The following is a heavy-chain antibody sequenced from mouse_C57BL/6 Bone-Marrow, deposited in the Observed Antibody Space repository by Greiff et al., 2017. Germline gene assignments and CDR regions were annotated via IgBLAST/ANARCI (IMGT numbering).Heavy chain of an antibody. Sequence: VQLQQSGAELVRPGTSVKVSCKASGYAFTNYLIEWVKQRPGQGLEWIGVINPGSGGTNYNEKFKGKATLTADKSSSTAYMQLSSLTSEDSAVYFYASDPYAAYWGQGTLVTVSA. J-gene: IGHJ3*01. CDR1: GYAFTNYL. D-gene: IGHD1-1*01. V-gene: IGHV1-54*01. CDR3: ASDPYAAY. CDR2: INPGSGGT.